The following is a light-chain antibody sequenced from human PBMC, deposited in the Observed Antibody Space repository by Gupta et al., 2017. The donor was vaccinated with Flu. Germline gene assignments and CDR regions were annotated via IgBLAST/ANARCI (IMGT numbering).Light chain of an antibody. CDR2: EVS. Sequence: QSALPQPASASGSPGQPIAMSCTGTSSDLGGYDYVSGYQQHPGKAPKLMLFEVSRRPAGSSDRFSGSRSGNTASLTISGLLAEDEAFYYCSSYTNANTVVVFGGGTKLTVL. CDR3: SSYTNANTVVV. CDR1: SSDLGGYDY. V-gene: IGLV2-14*01. J-gene: IGLJ2*01.